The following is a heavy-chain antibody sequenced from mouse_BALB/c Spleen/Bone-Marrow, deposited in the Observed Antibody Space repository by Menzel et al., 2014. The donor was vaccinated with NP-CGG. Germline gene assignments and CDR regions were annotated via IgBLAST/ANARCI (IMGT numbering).Heavy chain of an antibody. Sequence: VQLQQSGPELVKPGASVKMSCKASGYTFTDYVISWVKQRTGQGLEWIGEIDPGGGSSFYNEKFKAKATLTADKSANTAYMQLSSLTSEDSAVYFCARDGSFAAMDYWGQGTSLTVPS. CDR2: IDPGGGSS. CDR1: GYTFTDYV. CDR3: ARDGSFAAMDY. J-gene: IGHJ4*01. V-gene: IGHV1-77*01. D-gene: IGHD1-1*02.